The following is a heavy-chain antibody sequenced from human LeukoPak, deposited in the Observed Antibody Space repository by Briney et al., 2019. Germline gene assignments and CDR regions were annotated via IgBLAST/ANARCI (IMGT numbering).Heavy chain of an antibody. J-gene: IGHJ3*02. CDR2: IGGSGGST. CDR3: AKRGSSGSYYRAFDI. CDR1: GFTFSSYG. Sequence: GGSLRLSCAASGFTFSSYGMSWVRQAPGKGLAWVSAIGGSGGSTYYADSVKGRFTISRDNSKNTLYLQMNSLRAEDTAVYYCAKRGSSGSYYRAFDIWGQGTMVTVSS. D-gene: IGHD1-26*01. V-gene: IGHV3-23*01.